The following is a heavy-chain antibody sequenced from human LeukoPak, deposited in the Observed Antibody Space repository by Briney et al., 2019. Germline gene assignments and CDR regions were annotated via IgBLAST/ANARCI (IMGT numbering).Heavy chain of an antibody. CDR1: GFTVSNNY. V-gene: IGHV3-66*01. CDR2: FYNGINT. D-gene: IGHD5-18*01. Sequence: GGSLRLSCAASGFTVSNNYMSWVRQAPGKGLEWVSVFYNGINTYYADSVKGRFTTSRDNSKNTLYLQMNSLRVEDTAVYFCARVGSGNTYGYGDYWGQGTLVTVSS. J-gene: IGHJ4*02. CDR3: ARVGSGNTYGYGDY.